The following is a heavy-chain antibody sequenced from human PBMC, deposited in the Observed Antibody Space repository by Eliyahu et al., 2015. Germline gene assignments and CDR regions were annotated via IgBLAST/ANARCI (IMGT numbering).Heavy chain of an antibody. Sequence: QVQLVQSGAEVKKPGSSVKVSCKASGGTFSRYTINWVRQAPGQGPEWMGGIIPIFGTPKYTQKLQGRVTIIADESTSTVYMELSNLRSEDTAVYYCAREGGDYCAGGGCFLLYWGQGTLVTVSS. CDR3: AREGGDYCAGGGCFLLY. J-gene: IGHJ4*02. CDR1: GGTFSRYT. V-gene: IGHV1-69*01. CDR2: IIPIFGTP. D-gene: IGHD2-15*01.